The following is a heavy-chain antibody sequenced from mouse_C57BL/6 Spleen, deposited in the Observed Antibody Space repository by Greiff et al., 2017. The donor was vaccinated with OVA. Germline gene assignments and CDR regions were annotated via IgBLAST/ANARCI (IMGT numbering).Heavy chain of an antibody. J-gene: IGHJ3*01. Sequence: QVQLQQPGAELVKPGASVKLSCKASGYTFTSYWMHWVKQRPGQGLEWIGMIHPNSGSTKYNEKFKSKATLTVDKSSSTAYMQLSSLTSEDSAVYYCARPYDGYYPFAYWGQGTLVTVSA. CDR2: IHPNSGST. CDR3: ARPYDGYYPFAY. V-gene: IGHV1-64*01. D-gene: IGHD2-3*01. CDR1: GYTFTSYW.